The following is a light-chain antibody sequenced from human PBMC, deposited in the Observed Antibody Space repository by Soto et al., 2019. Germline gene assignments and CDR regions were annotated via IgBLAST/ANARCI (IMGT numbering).Light chain of an antibody. V-gene: IGKV1-27*01. CDR1: QGIGNN. CDR2: TAS. Sequence: DIQMTQSPSSLSASVGDRVTLTCRASQGIGNNLAWYQQKPGKVPKVLIYTASTLHSGVPSRFSGSGSGTDFTLTINSLQPEDFATYFCQKYDSVPWSFGQGTRVEIK. CDR3: QKYDSVPWS. J-gene: IGKJ1*01.